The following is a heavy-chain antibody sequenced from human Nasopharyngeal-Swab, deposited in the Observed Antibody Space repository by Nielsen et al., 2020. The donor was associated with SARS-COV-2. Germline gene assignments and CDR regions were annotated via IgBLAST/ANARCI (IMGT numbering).Heavy chain of an antibody. V-gene: IGHV1-46*01. CDR3: ARDGFWGLRLGELSLYLAGMDV. CDR1: GYTFTSYY. CDR2: INPSGGST. Sequence: ASVQVSCQASGYTFTSYYMHWVRQAPGQGLEWMGIINPSGGSTSYAQKFQGRVTMTRDTSTSTVYMELSSLRSEDTAVYYCARDGFWGLRLGELSLYLAGMDVWGQGTTVTVSS. J-gene: IGHJ6*02. D-gene: IGHD3-16*02.